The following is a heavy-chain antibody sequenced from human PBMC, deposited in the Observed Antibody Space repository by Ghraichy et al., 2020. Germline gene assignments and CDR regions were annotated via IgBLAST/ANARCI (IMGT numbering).Heavy chain of an antibody. CDR2: IIPIFGTA. V-gene: IGHV1-69*13. Sequence: SVKVSCKASGGTFSSYAISWVRQAPGQGLEWMGGIIPIFGTANYAQKFQGRVTITADESTSTAYMELSSLRSEDTAVYYCASGAVVVTHDAFDIWGQGTMVTVSS. D-gene: IGHD2-21*02. CDR3: ASGAVVVTHDAFDI. CDR1: GGTFSSYA. J-gene: IGHJ3*02.